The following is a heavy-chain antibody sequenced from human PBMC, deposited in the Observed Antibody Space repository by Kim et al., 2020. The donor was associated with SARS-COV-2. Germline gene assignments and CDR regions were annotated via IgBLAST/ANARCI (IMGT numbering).Heavy chain of an antibody. CDR2: MRDKANSYTT. D-gene: IGHD1-1*01. Sequence: GGSLRLSCAASGFTLSDHYMDWVRQAPGKGLEWVGRMRDKANSYTTEYAASVEGKFTISRDDSEHSLFLQMNSLKTEDTAVYYCAEGQLRPGHSSFYGLDVWGQGTTDSVSS. CDR3: AEGQLRPGHSSFYGLDV. CDR1: GFTLSDHY. V-gene: IGHV3-72*01. J-gene: IGHJ6*02.